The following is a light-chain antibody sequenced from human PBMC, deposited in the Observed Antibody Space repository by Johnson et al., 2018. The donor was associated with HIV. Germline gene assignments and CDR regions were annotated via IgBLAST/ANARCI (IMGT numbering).Light chain of an antibody. CDR2: QNT. J-gene: IGLJ1*01. Sequence: HSVLTQPPSVSAAPGQMVTISCSGSSSNIGRNYVSWYQQLPGTAPKLLIYQNTWRPSWIPDRFSGSTSGASATLAITGLQTGDEAYYYCGTWDNSLKAEVFGTGTKVTVL. CDR3: GTWDNSLKAEV. V-gene: IGLV1-51*02. CDR1: SSNIGRNY.